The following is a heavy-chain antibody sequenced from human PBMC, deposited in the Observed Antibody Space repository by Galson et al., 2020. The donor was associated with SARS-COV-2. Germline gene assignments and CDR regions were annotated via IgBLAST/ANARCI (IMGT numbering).Heavy chain of an antibody. J-gene: IGHJ4*02. D-gene: IGHD1-1*01. Sequence: SQTLSLTCAVSGASISSGGYSWSWIRQPPGTGLEWIGYIYKRGSTYYNPSLKSRVTISVDTSMNQFSLRLSSVTAADTAVYYCARATDLEPFDYWGQGILVTVSA. V-gene: IGHV4-30-2*01. CDR3: ARATDLEPFDY. CDR2: IYKRGST. CDR1: GASISSGGYS.